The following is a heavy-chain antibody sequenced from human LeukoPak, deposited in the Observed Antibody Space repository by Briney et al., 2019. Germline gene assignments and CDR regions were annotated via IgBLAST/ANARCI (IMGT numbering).Heavy chain of an antibody. CDR1: GDSVPNTSAA. CDR3: SGDLYGPWFDFDT. CDR2: TYYRSKWYN. Sequence: SQTLSLTCAITGDSVPNTSAAWNCLRQSPSRGLEWLGRTYYRSKWYNNYAISVKSRITINPDTSKNQFSLHLNSVTPEDTSVYYFSGDLYGPWFDFDTWGQGTLVTVSS. V-gene: IGHV6-1*01. J-gene: IGHJ4*02. D-gene: IGHD3-10*01.